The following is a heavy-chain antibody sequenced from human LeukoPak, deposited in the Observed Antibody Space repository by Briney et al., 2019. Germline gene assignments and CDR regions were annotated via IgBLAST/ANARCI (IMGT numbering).Heavy chain of an antibody. CDR2: IYYSGST. J-gene: IGHJ4*02. D-gene: IGHD2-15*01. Sequence: SETLSLTCTVSGSSISSYYWSWIRQPPGKGLEWIGYIYYSGSTNYNPSLKSRVTISVDTSKNQFSLKLSSVTAADTAVYYYARLKRGSPVDYWGQGTLVTVSS. V-gene: IGHV4-59*08. CDR1: GSSISSYY. CDR3: ARLKRGSPVDY.